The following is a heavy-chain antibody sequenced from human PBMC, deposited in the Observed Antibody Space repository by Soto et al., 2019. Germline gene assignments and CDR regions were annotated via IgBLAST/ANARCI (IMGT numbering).Heavy chain of an antibody. Sequence: QVQLVESGGGEVQPGRSLRLSCAASEFTFSSYGIHWVRQAPGKGLEWVAVISYDGSKKNYLDSVKGRFTISRDNSKNTMYLEMNSLRAEDTAVYYCAKDTFYHDSSGYYVFDYWGQETLVTVSS. CDR1: EFTFSSYG. CDR3: AKDTFYHDSSGYYVFDY. V-gene: IGHV3-30*18. J-gene: IGHJ4*02. D-gene: IGHD3-22*01. CDR2: ISYDGSKK.